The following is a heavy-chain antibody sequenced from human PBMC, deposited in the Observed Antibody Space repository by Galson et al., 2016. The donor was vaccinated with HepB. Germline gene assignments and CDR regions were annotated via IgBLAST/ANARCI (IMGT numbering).Heavy chain of an antibody. Sequence: SVKVSCKASGYSFTSYCITWVRQAPGQGLEWMGGISAYNGNTNFAQKFQGRVSMTTDTSTSTAFMELRSLRSDDTAVYYCARRPYSAHECDYYDLGLGGQGTTVTVPS. CDR1: GYSFTSYC. J-gene: IGHJ6*02. V-gene: IGHV1-18*01. D-gene: IGHD5-12*01. CDR2: ISAYNGNT. CDR3: ARRPYSAHECDYYDLGL.